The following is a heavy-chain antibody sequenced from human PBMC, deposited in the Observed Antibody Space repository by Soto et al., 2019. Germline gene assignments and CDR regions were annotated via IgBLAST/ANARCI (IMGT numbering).Heavy chain of an antibody. CDR1: GYTFTGYY. J-gene: IGHJ6*03. V-gene: IGHV1-2*04. CDR2: INPNSGGT. D-gene: IGHD2-15*01. CDR3: ARDRAYCSGGSCHGMYYYYYMDV. Sequence: ASVKVSCKASGYTFTGYYMHWVRQAPGQGLEWMGWINPNSGGTNYAQKFQGWVTMTRDTSISTAYMELSRLRSDDTAVYYCARDRAYCSGGSCHGMYYYYYMDVWGKGTTVTVSS.